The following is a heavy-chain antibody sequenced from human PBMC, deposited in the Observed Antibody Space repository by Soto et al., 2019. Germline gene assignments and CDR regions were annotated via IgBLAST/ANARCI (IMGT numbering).Heavy chain of an antibody. CDR3: AGGGTPIDY. Sequence: QVQLVQSGAEVKKPGASVKVSCKASGYTFTNFGISWVRQAPGQGLEWMGWISAYNGNTNYPQNFHGRVTMTTDTSTSTAYMELRSMRSDDTSVYYCAGGGTPIDYWGQGTLVTVSS. CDR1: GYTFTNFG. D-gene: IGHD3-16*01. V-gene: IGHV1-18*01. CDR2: ISAYNGNT. J-gene: IGHJ4*02.